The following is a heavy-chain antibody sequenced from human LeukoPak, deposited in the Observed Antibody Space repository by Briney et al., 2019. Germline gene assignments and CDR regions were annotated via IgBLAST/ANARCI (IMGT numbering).Heavy chain of an antibody. V-gene: IGHV3-23*01. CDR3: AKVRPPPGSGWYGGDDY. J-gene: IGHJ4*02. Sequence: GGSLRLSCTASGFTFRNYVMSWVRQAPGKGLEWVSSKGISGDDTSSADSVKGRFTIFRDNSKSTLYLQMNSLRAEDTAIYYCAKVRPPPGSGWYGGDDYWGQGTLVTVS. D-gene: IGHD6-19*01. CDR1: GFTFRNYV. CDR2: KGISGDDT.